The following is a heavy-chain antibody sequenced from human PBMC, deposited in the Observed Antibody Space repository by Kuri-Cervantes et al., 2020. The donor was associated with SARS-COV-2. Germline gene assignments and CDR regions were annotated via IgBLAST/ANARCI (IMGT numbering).Heavy chain of an antibody. CDR1: GYTFTSHG. CDR2: INTDNDNT. Sequence: ASVKVSCKTSGYTFTSHGLSWVRQAPGQGLEWIGWINTDNDNTKYAHKFQGRVTMTTDTSRSTAYMELRSLISDDSAVYYCARVGPQYDPNWFDPWGQGTLVTVSS. D-gene: IGHD3-3*01. V-gene: IGHV1-18*04. CDR3: ARVGPQYDPNWFDP. J-gene: IGHJ5*02.